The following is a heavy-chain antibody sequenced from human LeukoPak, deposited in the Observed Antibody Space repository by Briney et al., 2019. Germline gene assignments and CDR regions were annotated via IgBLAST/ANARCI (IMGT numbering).Heavy chain of an antibody. CDR3: AREWGLESSGFYYAY. CDR1: GGTFSSYA. CDR2: IIPIFGTA. J-gene: IGHJ4*02. Sequence: GASVKVSCKASGGTFSSYAISWVRQAPGQGPEWMGGIIPIFGTANYAQKFQGRVTITADESTSTAFMELSSLRSEDTAVYYCAREWGLESSGFYYAYWGQGTLVTVSS. D-gene: IGHD3-22*01. V-gene: IGHV1-69*13.